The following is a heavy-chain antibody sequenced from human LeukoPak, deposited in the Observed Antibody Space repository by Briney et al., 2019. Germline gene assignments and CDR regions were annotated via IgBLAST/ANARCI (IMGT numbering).Heavy chain of an antibody. Sequence: ASVKVSCKASGYTFTSYDINWVRQATGQGLEWMGWMNPNSGNTGYAQKFQGRVTMTRNTSTSTAYMELSSLRSEDTAVYYCARAGYSSSWGHFDYWGQGTLVTVSS. J-gene: IGHJ4*02. CDR1: GYTFTSYD. V-gene: IGHV1-8*01. D-gene: IGHD6-13*01. CDR2: MNPNSGNT. CDR3: ARAGYSSSWGHFDY.